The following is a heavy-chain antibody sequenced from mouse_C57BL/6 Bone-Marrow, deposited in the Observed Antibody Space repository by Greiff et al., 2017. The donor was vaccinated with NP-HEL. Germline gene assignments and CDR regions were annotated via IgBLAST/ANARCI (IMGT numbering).Heavy chain of an antibody. CDR1: GYTFTDYE. V-gene: IGHV1-15*01. CDR2: IDPETGGT. J-gene: IGHJ2*01. Sequence: VQLQQSGAELVRPGASVTLSCKASGYTFTDYEMHWVKQTPVHGLEWIGAIDPETGGTAYNQKFKGKAILTADKSSSTAYMELRSLTSEDSAVYYCTRVYYGYDFDYWGQGTTLTVSS. CDR3: TRVYYGYDFDY. D-gene: IGHD2-2*01.